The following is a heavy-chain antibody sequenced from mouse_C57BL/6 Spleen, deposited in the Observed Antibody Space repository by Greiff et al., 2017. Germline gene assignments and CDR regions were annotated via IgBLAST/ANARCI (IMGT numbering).Heavy chain of an antibody. J-gene: IGHJ1*03. Sequence: VQLQQSGPGLVQPSQSLSITCTVSGFSLTSYGVHWVRQSPGKGLEWLGVIWSGGSTDYNAAFISRLSISKDNSKSQVFFKMNSLQADDTAIYYCARRANWDDWYFDVWGTGTTVTVSS. V-gene: IGHV2-2*01. CDR3: ARRANWDDWYFDV. CDR1: GFSLTSYG. D-gene: IGHD4-1*01. CDR2: IWSGGST.